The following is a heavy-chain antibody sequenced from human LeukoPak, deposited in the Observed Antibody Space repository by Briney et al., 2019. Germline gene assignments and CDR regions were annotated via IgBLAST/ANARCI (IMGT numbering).Heavy chain of an antibody. V-gene: IGHV3-23*01. J-gene: IGHJ3*02. CDR3: SKIEVTSSGRYALDI. Sequence: GGSLRLSCAASGFTFSSYAMTWVRRAPGKGLEWVSLISDSGVNTYYADSVKGRFTISRDNSKNTLYLQMSNLRAEDTAVYYCSKIEVTSSGRYALDIWGQGTMVTVSS. CDR1: GFTFSSYA. D-gene: IGHD2-2*01. CDR2: ISDSGVNT.